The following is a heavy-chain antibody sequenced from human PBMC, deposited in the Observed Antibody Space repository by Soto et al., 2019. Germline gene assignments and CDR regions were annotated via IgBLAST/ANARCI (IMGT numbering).Heavy chain of an antibody. Sequence: SETLSLTCTVSGGSVSSGSYYWSWIRQPPGEGLEWIGYIYYSGGTNYNPSLKSRVTISVDTSKNQFSLKLSSVTAADTAVYYCARDNAGSGFLPRNYGMDVWGQGTTVTVSS. J-gene: IGHJ6*02. CDR2: IYYSGGT. CDR1: GGSVSSGSYY. CDR3: ARDNAGSGFLPRNYGMDV. V-gene: IGHV4-61*01. D-gene: IGHD3-10*01.